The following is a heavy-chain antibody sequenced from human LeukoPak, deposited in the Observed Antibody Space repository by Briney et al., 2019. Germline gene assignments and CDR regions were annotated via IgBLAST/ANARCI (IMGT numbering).Heavy chain of an antibody. V-gene: IGHV1-69*05. CDR1: GGTFSSYA. D-gene: IGHD3-22*01. CDR2: IIPIFGTA. J-gene: IGHJ4*02. CDR3: ARARYYDSSRWYFDY. Sequence: SVKVSCKASGGTFSSYAISWVRQAPGQGLEWMGGIIPIFGTANYAQKFQGRVTITTDESTSTAYMELSSLRSEDTAVYYCARARYYDSSRWYFDYWGQGTLVTVSS.